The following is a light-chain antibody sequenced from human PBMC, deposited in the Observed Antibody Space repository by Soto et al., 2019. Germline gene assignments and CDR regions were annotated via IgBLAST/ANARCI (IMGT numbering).Light chain of an antibody. CDR3: PQYYSTPYT. V-gene: IGKV4-1*01. J-gene: IGKJ2*01. Sequence: EIVMTQSPDSLAVSLGERATIKCKSSQSVLYSPNNKDYLAWYQQKPGQPPKLLIYWASTRESGVPDGFSGSGSGTDFTLTISSLQAEDVAVYYCPQYYSTPYTFGQGTKLEIK. CDR2: WAS. CDR1: QSVLYSPNNKDY.